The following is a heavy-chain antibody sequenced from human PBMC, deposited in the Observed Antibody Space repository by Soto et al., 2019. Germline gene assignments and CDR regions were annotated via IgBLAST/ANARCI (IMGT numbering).Heavy chain of an antibody. CDR3: AYGGNGMDV. J-gene: IGHJ6*02. Sequence: SETLSLTCTVSGGSISSYYWSCIRQPPGKGLEWIGYIYYSGSTNYNPSLKSRVTISVDTSKNQFSLKLSSVTAADTAVYYCAYGGNGMDVWGQGTTVTVSS. V-gene: IGHV4-59*01. CDR1: GGSISSYY. D-gene: IGHD3-16*01. CDR2: IYYSGST.